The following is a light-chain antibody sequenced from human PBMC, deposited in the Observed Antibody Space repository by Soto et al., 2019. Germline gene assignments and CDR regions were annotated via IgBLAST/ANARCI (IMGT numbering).Light chain of an antibody. CDR3: QHYNSYSEA. J-gene: IGKJ1*01. V-gene: IGKV1-5*03. Sequence: DIQMTQSPSTLSASVGDRVTITCRASESIDSWLAWHQQKPGRAPKLLISKASSLESGVPSRFSGSGFGTEFTLTISSLQPDDFATYYCQHYNSYSEAFGQGTKVDIK. CDR1: ESIDSW. CDR2: KAS.